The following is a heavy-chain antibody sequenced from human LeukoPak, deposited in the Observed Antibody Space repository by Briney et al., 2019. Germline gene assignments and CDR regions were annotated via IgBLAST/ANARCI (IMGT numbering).Heavy chain of an antibody. CDR2: ISSSGSYI. CDR3: AREDASSWDY. Sequence: GGSLRLSCAASGFTFSIYSMDWVRQAPGKGLEWVSSISSSGSYIYYADSLKGRFTISRDNAKNSPYLQMNSLRAEDTAVYYCAREDASSWDYWGQGTLVTVS. J-gene: IGHJ4*02. D-gene: IGHD6-13*01. CDR1: GFTFSIYS. V-gene: IGHV3-21*01.